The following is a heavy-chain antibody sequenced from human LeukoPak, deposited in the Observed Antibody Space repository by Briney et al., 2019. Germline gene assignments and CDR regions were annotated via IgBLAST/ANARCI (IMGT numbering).Heavy chain of an antibody. CDR2: IQSDGTT. D-gene: IGHD1-26*01. J-gene: IGHJ4*02. Sequence: GGSLRLSCAASGLTCSSAWMHWVRQTPGKGLVWFSRIQSDGTTTYADSVRGRFTISRDNAKNTLYLQMNNLRAEDTAVYYCARDGSYKFDYWGQGTLVTVSS. CDR1: GLTCSSAW. V-gene: IGHV3-74*01. CDR3: ARDGSYKFDY.